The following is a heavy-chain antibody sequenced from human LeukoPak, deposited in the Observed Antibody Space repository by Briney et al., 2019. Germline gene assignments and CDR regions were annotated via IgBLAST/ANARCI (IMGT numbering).Heavy chain of an antibody. V-gene: IGHV4-30-4*08. D-gene: IGHD6-13*01. J-gene: IGHJ6*02. CDR2: MYYSRST. CDR1: GGSIRGDDSY. CDR3: ARDKWVRVGNSWRHYAMDV. Sequence: PSETLSLTCTVSGGSIRGDDSYWTWIRQHQGKGLEWKGYMYYSRSTYYNPSIKTRISISEDTSKSHISLKMTSVTAADTAVYYCARDKWVRVGNSWRHYAMDVWGQGTTVTVSS.